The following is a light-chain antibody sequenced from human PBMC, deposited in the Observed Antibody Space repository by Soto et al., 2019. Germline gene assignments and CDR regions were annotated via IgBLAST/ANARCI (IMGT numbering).Light chain of an antibody. V-gene: IGKV1-9*01. CDR2: AAS. Sequence: DILLTQYPSFLSASVGDRVTITCRASQDINSYLAWYQQKPGKAPKLLIYAASTVQSGVPSRFSGSGSGTKFTLTISSLQPEDFASYYCQVLNIYPITFGQGTRLEIK. J-gene: IGKJ5*01. CDR1: QDINSY. CDR3: QVLNIYPIT.